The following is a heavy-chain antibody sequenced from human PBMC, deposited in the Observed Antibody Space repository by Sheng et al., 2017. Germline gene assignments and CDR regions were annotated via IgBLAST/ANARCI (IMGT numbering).Heavy chain of an antibody. Sequence: QVQLQQWGAGLLKPSETLSLTCAVYGGSFSGYYWSWIRQPPGKGLEWIGEINHSGSTNYNPSLKSRVTISVDTSKNQFSLKLSSVTAADTAVYYCARSVGDPQPDIVVVPAGFYYYGMDVWGQGTTVT. CDR3: ARSVGDPQPDIVVVPAGFYYYGMDV. D-gene: IGHD2-2*01. CDR2: INHSGST. V-gene: IGHV4-34*01. CDR1: GGSFSGYY. J-gene: IGHJ6*02.